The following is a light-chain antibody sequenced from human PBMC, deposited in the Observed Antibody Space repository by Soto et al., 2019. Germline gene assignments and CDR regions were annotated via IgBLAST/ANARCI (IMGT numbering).Light chain of an antibody. J-gene: IGKJ1*01. CDR2: GAF. Sequence: EIVLTQSPGTLSLSPGERATLSCRASQNVSSNYLAWYQQRPGQAPRLLMYGAFIRATGIPDRISGSGSGTDFTVTISRLEPEDFAIYFCQQRNNWLWTFGQGTKVDIK. CDR1: QNVSSNY. CDR3: QQRNNWLWT. V-gene: IGKV3D-20*02.